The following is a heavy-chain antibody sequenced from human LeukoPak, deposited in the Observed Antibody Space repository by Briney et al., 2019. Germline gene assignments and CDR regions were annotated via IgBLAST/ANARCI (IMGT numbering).Heavy chain of an antibody. D-gene: IGHD3-16*02. CDR3: ARDLSSYDYVWGSDRGSGAFDI. V-gene: IGHV1-69*13. J-gene: IGHJ3*02. Sequence: SVKVSCKASGGTFTSYAISWVRQAPGQGLEWMGGIIPIFGTANYAQKFQGRVTITADEPTSTAYMELSSLRSEDTAVYCCARDLSSYDYVWGSDRGSGAFDIGGQGTMVTVSS. CDR2: IIPIFGTA. CDR1: GGTFTSYA.